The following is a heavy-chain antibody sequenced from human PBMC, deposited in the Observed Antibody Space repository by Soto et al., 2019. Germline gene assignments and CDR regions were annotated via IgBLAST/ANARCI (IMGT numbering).Heavy chain of an antibody. CDR2: IYYSGST. J-gene: IGHJ6*02. D-gene: IGHD6-19*01. CDR3: ARKNRAAGHPYGMDV. CDR1: GGSISSSSYY. V-gene: IGHV4-39*01. Sequence: PSETLSLTCTVSGGSISSSSYYWGWIRQPPGKGLEWIGSIYYSGSTYYNPSLKSRVTISVDTSKNQFSLKLSSVTAADTAVYYCARKNRAAGHPYGMDVWGQGTTVTVSS.